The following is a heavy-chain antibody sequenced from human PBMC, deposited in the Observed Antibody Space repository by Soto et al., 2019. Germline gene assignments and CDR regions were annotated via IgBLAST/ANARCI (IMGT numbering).Heavy chain of an antibody. CDR3: ARDRSRYYYDSSGQGY. D-gene: IGHD3-22*01. CDR2: IIPIFGTA. Sequence: SVKVSCKASGGTFSSYAISWVRQAPGQGLEWMGGIIPIFGTANYAQKLQGRVTMTTDTSTSTAYMELRSLRSDDTAVYYCARDRSRYYYDSSGQGYWGQGTLVTVSS. J-gene: IGHJ4*02. V-gene: IGHV1-69*05. CDR1: GGTFSSYA.